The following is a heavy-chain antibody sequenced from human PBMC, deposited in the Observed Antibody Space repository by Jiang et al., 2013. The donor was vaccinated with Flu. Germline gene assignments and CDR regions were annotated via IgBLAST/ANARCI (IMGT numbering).Heavy chain of an antibody. CDR2: IYTSGST. D-gene: IGHD5-24*01. J-gene: IGHJ4*02. CDR3: ARVSRDGYIYYFDY. CDR1: GGSISSGSYY. V-gene: IGHV4-61*02. Sequence: GPGLVKPSQTLSLTCTVSGGSISSGSYYWSWIRQPAGKGLEWIGRIYTSGSTNYNPSLKSRVTISVDTSKNQFSLKLSSVTAADTAVYYCARVSRDGYIYYFDYWGQGTLVTVSS.